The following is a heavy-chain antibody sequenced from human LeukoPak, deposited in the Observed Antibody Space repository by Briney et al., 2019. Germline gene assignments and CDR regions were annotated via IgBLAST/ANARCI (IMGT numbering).Heavy chain of an antibody. CDR1: GFTFSSYS. V-gene: IGHV3-21*04. D-gene: IGHD5-18*01. J-gene: IGHJ6*02. Sequence: PGGSLRLSCAASGFTFSSYSMNWVRQAPGKGLEWVSSISSSSSYIYYADSVKGRFTISRDNAKNSLYLQMDSLRAEDTAVYYCARELDTSYGMDVWGQGTTVTVSS. CDR2: ISSSSSYI. CDR3: ARELDTSYGMDV.